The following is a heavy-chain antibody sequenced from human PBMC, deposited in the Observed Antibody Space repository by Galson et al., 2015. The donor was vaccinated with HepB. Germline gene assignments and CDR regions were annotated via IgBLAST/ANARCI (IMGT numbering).Heavy chain of an antibody. Sequence: QSGAEVTKPGESLRISCKGSGYTFTAFWISWVRQIPGKGLEWMGRIDPSDSYTDYSPSFQGHVSMSVDKSTATAYLQWSSLKASDTAMYYCASRHSYFRSGTWYNVADYWGQGTLVSGSS. D-gene: IGHD3-10*01. CDR3: ASRHSYFRSGTWYNVADY. CDR2: IDPSDSYT. V-gene: IGHV5-10-1*01. J-gene: IGHJ4*02. CDR1: GYTFTAFW.